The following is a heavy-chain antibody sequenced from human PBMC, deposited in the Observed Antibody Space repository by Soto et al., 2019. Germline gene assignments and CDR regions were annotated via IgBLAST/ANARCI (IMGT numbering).Heavy chain of an antibody. V-gene: IGHV3-23*01. Sequence: EVQLLESGGGLVQPGGSLRLSCAASGFTFSSYGMSWVRQAPGKGLEWVSAISGRGGSTYYADSVKGRFPISRDNSRNTRYLQMNSLRAEDTAVYYCAKGGGSYTGLRYFDYCGQGTLVTVSS. D-gene: IGHD1-26*01. CDR3: AKGGGSYTGLRYFDY. CDR1: GFTFSSYG. J-gene: IGHJ4*02. CDR2: ISGRGGST.